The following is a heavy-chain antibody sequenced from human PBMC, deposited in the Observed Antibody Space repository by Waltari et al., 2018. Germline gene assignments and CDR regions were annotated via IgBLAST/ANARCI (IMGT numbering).Heavy chain of an antibody. CDR1: GYSISSGYY. J-gene: IGHJ2*01. CDR3: ARRLDCSSTSCYTWADWYFDL. CDR2: IYHSGST. V-gene: IGHV4-38-2*01. Sequence: QVQLQESGPGLVKPSETLSLTCAVSGYSISSGYYWGWIRQPPGKGREWIGSIYHSGSTYYNPSLKSRVTISVDTSKNQFSLKLSSVTAADTAVYYCARRLDCSSTSCYTWADWYFDLWGRGTLVTVSS. D-gene: IGHD2-2*02.